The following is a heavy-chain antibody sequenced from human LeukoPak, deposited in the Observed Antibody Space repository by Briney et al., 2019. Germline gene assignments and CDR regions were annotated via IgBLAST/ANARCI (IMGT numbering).Heavy chain of an antibody. CDR3: ARHYSSSWYGSYYSYMDV. J-gene: IGHJ6*03. CDR1: GGSISSYY. D-gene: IGHD6-13*01. Sequence: PSETLSLTCTVSGGSISSYYWSWIRQPPGKGLELAGYIDYSAGTNYNPPLKSRVTISVDTSKNKFSLKLSSVTAADTAVYYCARHYSSSWYGSYYSYMDVWGKGTTVTVSS. V-gene: IGHV4-59*01. CDR2: IDYSAGT.